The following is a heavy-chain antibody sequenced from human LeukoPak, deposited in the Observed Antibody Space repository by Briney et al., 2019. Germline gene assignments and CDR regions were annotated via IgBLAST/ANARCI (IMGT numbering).Heavy chain of an antibody. Sequence: GGSLRLSCAASGFTFSSYGMHWVRQAPGKGLEWVAFIRYDGSNKYYADSVKGRFTISRDNSKNTLYLQMNSLRAEDTAVYYCAKRNYDYVWGRPNPFDYWGQGTLVTVSS. D-gene: IGHD3-16*01. V-gene: IGHV3-30*02. CDR3: AKRNYDYVWGRPNPFDY. J-gene: IGHJ4*02. CDR2: IRYDGSNK. CDR1: GFTFSSYG.